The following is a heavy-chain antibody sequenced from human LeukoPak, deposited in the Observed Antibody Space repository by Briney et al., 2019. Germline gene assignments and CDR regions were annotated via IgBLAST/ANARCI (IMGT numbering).Heavy chain of an antibody. CDR1: GYNFSNYG. CDR3: ARHGVGAGLAAAYI. J-gene: IGHJ4*02. Sequence: GESLKISCTGSGYNFSNYGIGWVRQMPGKGLEWMGLIDPGDSHAIYSPSFQGQVTISADKSISAAYLQWSSLKASDTAMYYCARHGVGAGLAAAYIWGQGTLLTVSS. D-gene: IGHD6-13*01. CDR2: IDPGDSHA. V-gene: IGHV5-51*01.